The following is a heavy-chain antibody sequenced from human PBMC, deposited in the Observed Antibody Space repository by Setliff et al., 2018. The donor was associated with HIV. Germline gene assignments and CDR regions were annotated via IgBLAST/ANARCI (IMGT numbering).Heavy chain of an antibody. J-gene: IGHJ6*03. CDR3: ARGIGIFGVVYYYYYMDV. CDR1: GGSISSSSYC. D-gene: IGHD3-3*01. V-gene: IGHV4-39*07. Sequence: PSETLSLTCTVSGGSISSSSYCWGWIRQPPGRGLEWIGSMFRGGGRQFQPSLASRVSISVDTSKNQFSLKLSSVTAADTAVYYCARGIGIFGVVYYYYYMDVWGKGTTVTVSS. CDR2: MFRGGGR.